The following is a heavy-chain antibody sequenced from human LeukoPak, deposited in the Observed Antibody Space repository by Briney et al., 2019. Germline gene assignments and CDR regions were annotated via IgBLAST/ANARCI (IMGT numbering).Heavy chain of an antibody. V-gene: IGHV3-33*01. CDR1: GFTFSSYG. J-gene: IGHJ4*02. Sequence: GGSLRLSCAAPGFTFSSYGMHWVRQAPGKGLEWVAVMCYDGSDKYYADSVKGRFTISRDNSKNTLYLQMNSLRVEDTAVYYCARDARMSAAGFLGLFDYWGQGTLVTVSS. CDR3: ARDARMSAAGFLGLFDY. D-gene: IGHD6-13*01. CDR2: MCYDGSDK.